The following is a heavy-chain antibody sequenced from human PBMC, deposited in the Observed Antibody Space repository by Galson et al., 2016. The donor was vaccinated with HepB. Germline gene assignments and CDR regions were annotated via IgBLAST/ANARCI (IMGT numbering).Heavy chain of an antibody. J-gene: IGHJ4*02. CDR2: IYSGGGT. CDR3: APGNSVVRGY. V-gene: IGHV3-53*01. CDR1: GFTFSNYQ. Sequence: SLRLSCAVSGFTFSNYQMSWIRQAPGKGLEWVSLIYSGGGTSYADSVKGRFTISRDNSKNTVYLQMNSLRAEDTAVYYCAPGNSVVRGYWGQGTLVTVSS. D-gene: IGHD4-23*01.